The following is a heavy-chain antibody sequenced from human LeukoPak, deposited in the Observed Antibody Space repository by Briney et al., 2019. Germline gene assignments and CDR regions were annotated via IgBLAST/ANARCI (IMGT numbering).Heavy chain of an antibody. V-gene: IGHV4-34*01. CDR1: GGSFSGYY. D-gene: IGHD6-6*01. CDR3: ARAAPPDY. CDR2: INHSGST. J-gene: IGHJ4*02. Sequence: PSETLPLTCAVYGGSFSGYYWSWIRQPPGKGLEWIGEINHSGSTNYNPSLKSRVTISVDTSKNQFSLKLSSVTAADTAVYYCARAAPPDYWGQGTLVTVSS.